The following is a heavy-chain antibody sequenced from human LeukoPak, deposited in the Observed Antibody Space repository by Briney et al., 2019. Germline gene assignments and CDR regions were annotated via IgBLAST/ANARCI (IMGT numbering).Heavy chain of an antibody. D-gene: IGHD2-2*01. J-gene: IGHJ4*02. CDR2: IRYDGSNK. V-gene: IGHV3-30*02. Sequence: GGSLRLSCAASGFTFSSYGMHWVRQAPGQGLEWVAFIRYDGSNKYYADSVKGRFNISRDNSNNTLYLQMNSLRAEDTAVYYCARVMGRYCSSTSCYVDYWGQGTLVTVSS. CDR3: ARVMGRYCSSTSCYVDY. CDR1: GFTFSSYG.